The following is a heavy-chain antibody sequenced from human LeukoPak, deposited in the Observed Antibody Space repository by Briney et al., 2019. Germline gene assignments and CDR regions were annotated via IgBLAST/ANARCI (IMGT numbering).Heavy chain of an antibody. CDR1: GFTFSSYA. CDR3: AKEGRVGASVFFQH. CDR2: ISGGGSST. Sequence: QPGGSLTLSCAASGFTFSSYAMSWVRQAPGKGLEWVSGISGGGSSTNADSVKGRFTISRDNSKNTLYLQMNSLRAEDTAVYYCAKEGRVGASVFFQHWGQGTLVTVSS. D-gene: IGHD1-26*01. V-gene: IGHV3-23*01. J-gene: IGHJ1*01.